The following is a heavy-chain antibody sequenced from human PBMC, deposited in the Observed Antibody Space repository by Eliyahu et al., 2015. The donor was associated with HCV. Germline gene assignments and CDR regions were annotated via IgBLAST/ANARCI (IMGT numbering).Heavy chain of an antibody. D-gene: IGHD3-22*01. CDR1: GFTXSYYY. V-gene: IGHV3-11*05. J-gene: IGHJ4*02. CDR3: ARDRIDEDSQSYYYDSSGLNS. CDR2: ISSSSSYT. Sequence: QVQLVESGGGLVKPGGSLXLSCAASGFTXSYYYXSWIRQAPGKGLEWVSYISSSSSYTNYADSVKGRFTISXDNAKNSLYLQMNSLRAEDTAVYYCARDRIDEDSQSYYYDSSGLNSWGQGTLVTVSS.